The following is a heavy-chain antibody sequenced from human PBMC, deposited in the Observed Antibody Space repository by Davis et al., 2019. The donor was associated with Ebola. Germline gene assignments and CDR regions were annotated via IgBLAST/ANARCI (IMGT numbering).Heavy chain of an antibody. V-gene: IGHV3-53*01. Sequence: GESLKISCAASGFTVSSNHMSWVRQAPGKGLEWVSVIYSGGSTYYADSVKGRFTISRDNSKNTLYLQMNGLRAEDTAVYYCARGAYGDYFWYWGQGTLVTVSS. J-gene: IGHJ4*02. CDR3: ARGAYGDYFWY. D-gene: IGHD4-17*01. CDR2: IYSGGST. CDR1: GFTVSSNH.